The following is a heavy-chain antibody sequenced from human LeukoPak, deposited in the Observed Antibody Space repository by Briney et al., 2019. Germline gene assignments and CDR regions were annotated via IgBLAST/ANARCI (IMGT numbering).Heavy chain of an antibody. J-gene: IGHJ4*02. Sequence: GGSLRLSCAASGFTFSSYGMHWVRQAPGKGLEWVAVIWFGGSNKYYADSVKGRFTISRDNSKNTLYLQMNSLRAEDTAFYYCARREGYYFDYWGQGTLVTVSS. CDR3: ARREGYYFDY. V-gene: IGHV3-33*01. CDR1: GFTFSSYG. D-gene: IGHD1-26*01. CDR2: IWFGGSNK.